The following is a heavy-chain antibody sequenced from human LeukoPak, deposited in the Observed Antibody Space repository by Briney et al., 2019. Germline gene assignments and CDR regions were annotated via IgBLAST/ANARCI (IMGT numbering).Heavy chain of an antibody. Sequence: GGSLRLSCAASGFTFNNYAMNWVRLAPGKGLEWVSSISGSSNYIYYADSVKGRFTISRGNAKNSLYLQMNSLRVEDTAVYYCARDESGDNDAFDIWGQGTMVTVSS. J-gene: IGHJ3*02. CDR1: GFTFNNYA. V-gene: IGHV3-21*01. CDR2: ISGSSNYI. CDR3: ARDESGDNDAFDI. D-gene: IGHD2-21*01.